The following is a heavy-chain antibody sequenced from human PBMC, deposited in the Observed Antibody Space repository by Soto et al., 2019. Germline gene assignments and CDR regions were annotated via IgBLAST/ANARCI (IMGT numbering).Heavy chain of an antibody. CDR1: GFSLTTSGVG. V-gene: IGHV2-5*02. Sequence: QITLNESGPTQVKPRQTLTLTCTLSGFSLTTSGVGVGWIRQSPGKAPEWLALIYWDDDKRYSPSLKSRLTITKETSKNQVVLTMADLDPADTATYYCAHRVLRTVFGLVTTTAIYFDFWGQGTPVAVSS. J-gene: IGHJ4*02. CDR3: AHRVLRTVFGLVTTTAIYFDF. CDR2: IYWDDDK. D-gene: IGHD3-3*01.